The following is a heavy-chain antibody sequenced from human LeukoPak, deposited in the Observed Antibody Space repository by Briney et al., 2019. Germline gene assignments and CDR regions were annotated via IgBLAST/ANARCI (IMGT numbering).Heavy chain of an antibody. Sequence: GASVKVSCKASGYTFTGYYMHWVRQAPGQGLEWMGWINPNSGGTNYAQKFQGRVTMTRDTSISTAYMELSRLRSDATAVYYCARVGVNFGVVSYYYYGMDVWGQGTTVTVSS. V-gene: IGHV1-2*02. D-gene: IGHD3-3*01. CDR3: ARVGVNFGVVSYYYYGMDV. CDR1: GYTFTGYY. J-gene: IGHJ6*02. CDR2: INPNSGGT.